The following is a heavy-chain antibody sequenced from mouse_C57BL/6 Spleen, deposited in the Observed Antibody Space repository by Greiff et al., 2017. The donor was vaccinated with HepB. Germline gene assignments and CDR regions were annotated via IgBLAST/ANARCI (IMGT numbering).Heavy chain of an antibody. CDR2: IDPSDSYT. CDR1: GYTFTSYW. V-gene: IGHV1-50*01. CDR3: ARMDSSGYPY. J-gene: IGHJ3*01. D-gene: IGHD3-2*02. Sequence: QVQLKQPGAELVKPGASVKLSCKASGYTFTSYWMQWVKQRPGQGLEWIGEIDPSDSYTNYNQKFKGKATLTVDTSSSTAYMQLSSLTSEDSAVYYCARMDSSGYPYWGQGTLVTVSA.